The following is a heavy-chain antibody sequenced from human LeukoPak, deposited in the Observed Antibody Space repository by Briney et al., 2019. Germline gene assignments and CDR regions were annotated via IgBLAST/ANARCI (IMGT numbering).Heavy chain of an antibody. J-gene: IGHJ4*02. Sequence: GGSLRLSCAASGFSSSNFGMHWVRQAPGKGLEWVAVISYDGSNKYFADSVKGRFTISRDNSKNTLYLQMNSLRAEDTAVYYCATQDGYDNSGHYGYWGQGTLVTVSS. CDR2: ISYDGSNK. CDR1: GFSSSNFG. V-gene: IGHV3-30*03. D-gene: IGHD3-22*01. CDR3: ATQDGYDNSGHYGY.